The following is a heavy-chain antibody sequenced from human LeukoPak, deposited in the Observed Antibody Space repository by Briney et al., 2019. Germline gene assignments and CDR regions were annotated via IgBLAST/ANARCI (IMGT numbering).Heavy chain of an antibody. CDR1: GFTFSDYH. V-gene: IGHV3-11*06. CDR3: ARDRAARTAYYYYYMDV. J-gene: IGHJ6*03. Sequence: GGSLRLSCATSGFTFSDYHMNWIRQAPGKGLERVSSISSSSSYIYYADSVKGRFTISRDNAKNSLYLQMNSLRAEDTAVYYCARDRAARTAYYYYYMDVWGKGTTVTVSS. D-gene: IGHD6-6*01. CDR2: ISSSSSYI.